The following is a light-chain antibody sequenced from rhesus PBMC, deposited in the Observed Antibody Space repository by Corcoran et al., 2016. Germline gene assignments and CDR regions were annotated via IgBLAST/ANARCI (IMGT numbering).Light chain of an antibody. Sequence: DIQMTQSPSSLSASVGDRVTITCRASQGITNDLAWYQQKPGETPKLLIYEASSLQSGIPSRFSGSGSGTDFTLPISSLQPEDFATYYCQHYYSIPFTFGPGTKLDIK. CDR2: EAS. CDR3: QHYYSIPFT. V-gene: IGKV1-25*01. CDR1: QGITND. J-gene: IGKJ3*01.